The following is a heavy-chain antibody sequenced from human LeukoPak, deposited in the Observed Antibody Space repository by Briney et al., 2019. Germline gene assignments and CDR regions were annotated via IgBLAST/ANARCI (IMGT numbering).Heavy chain of an antibody. J-gene: IGHJ5*02. CDR2: ITSSNSYI. CDR3: TRDQNFYGSGRGFDP. Sequence: GGSLRLSCAASGFTFSSYSMNWVRQAPGKGLEWVSSITSSNSYIYYADSVKGRFTISRDNAKNSLYLQMNSLRAEDTAIYYCTRDQNFYGSGRGFDPWGQGTLVTVSS. V-gene: IGHV3-21*01. D-gene: IGHD3-10*01. CDR1: GFTFSSYS.